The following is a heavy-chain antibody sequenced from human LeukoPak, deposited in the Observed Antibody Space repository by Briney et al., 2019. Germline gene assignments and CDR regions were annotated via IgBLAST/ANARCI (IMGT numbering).Heavy chain of an antibody. Sequence: SETLSLTCTVSGGSISSSSYYWGWIRQPPGKGLEWIGSIYYSGSTYYNPSLKSRVTISVDTSKNQFSLKLSSVTAADTAVYYCARLQMARKNYDSSGPHLYYYYYMDVWGKGTTVTISS. CDR3: ARLQMARKNYDSSGPHLYYYYYMDV. D-gene: IGHD3-22*01. V-gene: IGHV4-39*01. CDR1: GGSISSSSYY. CDR2: IYYSGST. J-gene: IGHJ6*03.